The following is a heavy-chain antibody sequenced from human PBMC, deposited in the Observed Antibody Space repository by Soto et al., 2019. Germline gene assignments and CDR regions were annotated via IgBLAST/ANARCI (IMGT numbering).Heavy chain of an antibody. CDR2: VSLTGDRT. Sequence: AGGSLRLSCVASRFEFSRYEMSWVRQADGKGLEWVSRVSLTGDRTNYAGSVKGRFTVSRDNFKNALYLEMDSLRPDDTAIYYCARGGRYCTPTSCAIDSWGRGTPVTVSS. CDR3: ARGGRYCTPTSCAIDS. CDR1: RFEFSRYE. D-gene: IGHD2-8*01. V-gene: IGHV3-23*01. J-gene: IGHJ4*02.